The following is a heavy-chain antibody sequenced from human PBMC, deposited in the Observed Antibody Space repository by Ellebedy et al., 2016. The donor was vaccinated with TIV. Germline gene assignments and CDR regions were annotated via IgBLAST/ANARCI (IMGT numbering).Heavy chain of an antibody. Sequence: SETLSLXCTVSGASISGSTLYWGWVRQPPGKGLEWIGSIYDSESTYYNPSLKSRATISVDTSKNQFSLKLSSVIAADTAVYFCVRRLGARPPSDWGQGTMVTVSS. CDR1: GASISGSTLY. V-gene: IGHV4-39*01. CDR2: IYDSEST. D-gene: IGHD1-26*01. CDR3: VRRLGARPPSD. J-gene: IGHJ4*02.